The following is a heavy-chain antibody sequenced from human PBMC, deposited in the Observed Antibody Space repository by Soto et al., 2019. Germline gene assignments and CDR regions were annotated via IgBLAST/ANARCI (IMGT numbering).Heavy chain of an antibody. D-gene: IGHD2-2*01. CDR2: IIPIFGTA. V-gene: IGHV1-69*01. Sequence: QVQLVQSGAEVKKPGSSVKVSCKASGGTFSSDAISWVRQAPGQGLEWMGGIIPIFGTANYAQKFQGRVTITADESTSTAYMELSSLRSEDTAVYYCARDLEGGMYCSSTSCYPRYGMDVWGQGTTVTVSS. CDR1: GGTFSSDA. J-gene: IGHJ6*02. CDR3: ARDLEGGMYCSSTSCYPRYGMDV.